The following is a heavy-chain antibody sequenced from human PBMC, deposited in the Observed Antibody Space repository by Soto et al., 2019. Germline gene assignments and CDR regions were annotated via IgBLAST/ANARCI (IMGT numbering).Heavy chain of an antibody. CDR3: ARHRLAARPGNWFDP. V-gene: IGHV5-51*01. CDR2: IYPGDSDT. CDR1: GYGFTSYW. D-gene: IGHD6-6*01. Sequence: GESLKISCKGSGYGFTSYWIGWVRQMPGKGLEWMGIIYPGDSDTRYSPSFQGQVTISADKSISTAYLQWSSLKASDTAMYYCARHRLAARPGNWFDPWGQGTLVTVSS. J-gene: IGHJ5*02.